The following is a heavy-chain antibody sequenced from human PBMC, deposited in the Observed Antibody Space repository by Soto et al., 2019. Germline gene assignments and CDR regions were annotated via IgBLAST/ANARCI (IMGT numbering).Heavy chain of an antibody. CDR2: FDPEDGET. CDR1: GYSLTYFY. Sequence: VSVKVCCEVSGYSLTYFYMHWVRHAPGKGLEWMGGFDPEDGETIYAQKFQGRVTMTEDTSTDTAYMELSSLRSEDTAVYYCATRGSSMVRGGDYYYGMDVWGQGTTVTVSS. CDR3: ATRGSSMVRGGDYYYGMDV. D-gene: IGHD3-10*01. J-gene: IGHJ6*02. V-gene: IGHV1-24*01.